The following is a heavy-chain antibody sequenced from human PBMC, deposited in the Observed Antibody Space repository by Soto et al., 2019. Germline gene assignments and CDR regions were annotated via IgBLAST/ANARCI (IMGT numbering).Heavy chain of an antibody. V-gene: IGHV4-59*01. CDR1: CGYIISFY. CDR2: IYYSGST. J-gene: IGHJ6*02. Sequence: SETLSLPYTVSCGYIISFYCSWIRQPPGKGLEWIGYIYYSGSTNYNPSLKSRVTISVDTSKNQFSLKLSSVTAADTAVYYCASSNIAAAGFYYYGMDVWGRGTTVTVSS. CDR3: ASSNIAAAGFYYYGMDV. D-gene: IGHD6-13*01.